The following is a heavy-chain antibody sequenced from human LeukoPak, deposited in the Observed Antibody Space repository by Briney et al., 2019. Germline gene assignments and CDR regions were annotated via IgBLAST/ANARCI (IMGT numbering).Heavy chain of an antibody. D-gene: IGHD5-24*01. CDR3: AKEMATIRAFDL. J-gene: IGHJ3*01. CDR1: GFTFSTYA. CDR2: ISGSGSST. V-gene: IGHV3-23*01. Sequence: GGSLRLSCAASGFTFSTYAMSWVRQAPGKGLEWVSVISGSGSSTYYADSVKGRFTISRDNSKNTLYLQMNSLRAEDTAVYYCAKEMATIRAFDLWGQGTMVTVSS.